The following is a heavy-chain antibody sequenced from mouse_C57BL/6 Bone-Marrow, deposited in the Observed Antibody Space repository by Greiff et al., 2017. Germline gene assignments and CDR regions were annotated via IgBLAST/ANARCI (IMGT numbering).Heavy chain of an antibody. V-gene: IGHV1-15*01. CDR2: IDPETGGT. J-gene: IGHJ2*01. CDR1: GYTFTDYE. Sequence: QVQLQQSGAELVRPGASVTLSCKASGYTFTDYEMHWVKQTPVHGLEWIGAIDPETGGTAYNQKFQGKAILTADKSSSTAYMELRSLTSEDSAVYYCTRGGIYYDNYFDYWGQGTTLTVSS. D-gene: IGHD2-4*01. CDR3: TRGGIYYDNYFDY.